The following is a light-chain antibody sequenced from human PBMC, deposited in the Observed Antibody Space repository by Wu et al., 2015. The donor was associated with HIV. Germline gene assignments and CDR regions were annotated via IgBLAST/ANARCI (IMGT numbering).Light chain of an antibody. CDR2: GAS. CDR1: QSVNDNY. Sequence: EIVLTQSPGTLSLSPRGRATLSCRASQSVNDNYLAWYQQKPGQAPRLLIYGASSRATGIPDRFSGSGSGTDFTLTISRLEPENLAVYYCQQYGSSSYTFGQGTKLEIK. CDR3: QQYGSSSYT. J-gene: IGKJ2*01. V-gene: IGKV3-20*01.